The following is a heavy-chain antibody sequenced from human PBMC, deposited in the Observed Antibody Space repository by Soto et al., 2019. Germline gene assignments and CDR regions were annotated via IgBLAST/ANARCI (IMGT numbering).Heavy chain of an antibody. CDR2: INHSGST. D-gene: IGHD3-3*01. CDR1: GGSFSGYY. Sequence: SETLSLTCAVYGGSFSGYYWSWIRQPPGKGLEWIGEINHSGSTNYNPSLKSRVTISVDTSKNQFSLKLSSVTAADTAVYYCARGNVLRFLVSHNLLDPWGQGTLVTVSS. V-gene: IGHV4-34*01. CDR3: ARGNVLRFLVSHNLLDP. J-gene: IGHJ5*02.